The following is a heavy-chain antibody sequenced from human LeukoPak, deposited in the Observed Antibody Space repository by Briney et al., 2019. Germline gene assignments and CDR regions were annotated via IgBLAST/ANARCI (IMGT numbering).Heavy chain of an antibody. J-gene: IGHJ4*02. Sequence: SVKVSCKASGGTFSSYAISWVRQAPGQGLEWMGGIIPIFGTANYAQKFQGRVTITTDKSTSTAYMELSSLRSEDTAVYYCAGTNGYSYVLDYWGQGTLVTVSS. CDR2: IIPIFGTA. CDR3: AGTNGYSYVLDY. D-gene: IGHD5-18*01. V-gene: IGHV1-69*05. CDR1: GGTFSSYA.